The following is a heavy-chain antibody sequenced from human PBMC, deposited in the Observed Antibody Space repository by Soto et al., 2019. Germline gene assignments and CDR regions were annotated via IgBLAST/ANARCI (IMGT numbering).Heavy chain of an antibody. V-gene: IGHV3-21*01. D-gene: IGHD3-10*01. J-gene: IGHJ6*02. Sequence: PAGSLRLSCAASGFTFSSYSMNWVRQAPGNGLEWVSSISSSSSYIYYADSVKGRFTISRDNAKNSLYLQMNSLRAEDTAVYYCARDLYGSGSYYYGMDVWGQGTPVTVSS. CDR1: GFTFSSYS. CDR3: ARDLYGSGSYYYGMDV. CDR2: ISSSSSYI.